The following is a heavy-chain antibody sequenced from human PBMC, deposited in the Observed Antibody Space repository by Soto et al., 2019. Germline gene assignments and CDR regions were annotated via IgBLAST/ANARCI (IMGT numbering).Heavy chain of an antibody. J-gene: IGHJ4*02. CDR1: GFSLSSSGVG. V-gene: IGHV2-5*02. Sequence: QITLKESGPTLVEPTQTLTLTCTFSGFSLSSSGVGVGWIRQPPGKALEWLALIYWGDDKRYSPSLKSRLTITKDTSKKQVVLKMTHMDPVDTATYYCADSHIIPGATTFLDYWGQGILVTVSS. CDR3: ADSHIIPGATTFLDY. CDR2: IYWGDDK. D-gene: IGHD1-26*01.